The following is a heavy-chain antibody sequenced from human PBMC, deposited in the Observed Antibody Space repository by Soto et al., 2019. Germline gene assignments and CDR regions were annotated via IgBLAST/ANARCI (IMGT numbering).Heavy chain of an antibody. Sequence: EVQLLESGGGLVQPGGSLRLSCAAYGFTFSSYAMSWVRQAPGKGLEWVSAISGSGGSTYYADSVKGRFTISRDNSKNTLYLQMNSLRAEDTAVYYCAKATSVLAARPKNAFDIWGQGTMVTVSS. CDR2: ISGSGGST. CDR1: GFTFSSYA. V-gene: IGHV3-23*01. J-gene: IGHJ3*02. D-gene: IGHD6-6*01. CDR3: AKATSVLAARPKNAFDI.